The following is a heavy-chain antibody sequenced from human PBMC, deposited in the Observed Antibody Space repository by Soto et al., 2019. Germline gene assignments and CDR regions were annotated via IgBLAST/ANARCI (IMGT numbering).Heavy chain of an antibody. D-gene: IGHD5-18*01. V-gene: IGHV1-24*01. CDR2: LNPEGEM. J-gene: IGHJ4*01. CDR1: GSTLSEFA. CDR3: ARDSTAMIMSSFDY. Sequence: ASVKVSCKVFGSTLSEFAMHWVRQAPGKGLEWMGGLNPEGEMVYAQKFQGRITIIADEGTSTVYMELSSLTSEDTAVYYCARDSTAMIMSSFDYWGQGTLVTVSS.